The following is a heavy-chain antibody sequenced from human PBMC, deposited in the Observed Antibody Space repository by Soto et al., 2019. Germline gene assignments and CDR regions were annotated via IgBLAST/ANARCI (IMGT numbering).Heavy chain of an antibody. CDR1: GFTFSGYA. D-gene: IGHD6-13*01. V-gene: IGHV3-23*01. CDR3: AKDVAGYSRRADS. CDR2: VSGSGSHT. J-gene: IGHJ5*01. Sequence: EVQLLESGGGLVQPGGSLRLSCAASGFTFSGYAMGWVRQAPGKGLEWVSAVSGSGSHTYYADSVKGRLTIPRDNSRNTLYLQMNSLRAEDTAVYYGAKDVAGYSRRADSWGQGTLETVSS.